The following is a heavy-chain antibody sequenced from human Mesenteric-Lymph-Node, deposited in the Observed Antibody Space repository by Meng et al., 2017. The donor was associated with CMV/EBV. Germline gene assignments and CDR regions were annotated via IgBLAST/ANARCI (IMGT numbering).Heavy chain of an antibody. V-gene: IGHV2-5*02. CDR1: GFSLSTRGVG. CDR2: IYWDDDK. Sequence: CNFSGFSLSTRGVGVGWTRQPPGKALEWLALIYWDDDKRYSPSLRSRLTITKDTSKNQVVLTMTNMDPVDTATYYCARLNSGWSFDYWGQGTLVTVSS. D-gene: IGHD6-19*01. J-gene: IGHJ4*02. CDR3: ARLNSGWSFDY.